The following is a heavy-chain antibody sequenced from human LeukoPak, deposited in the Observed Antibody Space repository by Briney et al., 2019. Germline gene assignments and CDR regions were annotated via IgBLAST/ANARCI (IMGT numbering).Heavy chain of an antibody. Sequence: GGSLRLSCAASGFTFSNYAMHWVRQAPGKGLEWVAIISYDGTNKYYADSVKGRFTISRDNSKNTLYLQMNSLRAEDTAVYYCARDSKEFDYWGQGTLVTVSS. CDR1: GFTFSNYA. CDR2: ISYDGTNK. J-gene: IGHJ4*02. CDR3: ARDSKEFDY. V-gene: IGHV3-30*04.